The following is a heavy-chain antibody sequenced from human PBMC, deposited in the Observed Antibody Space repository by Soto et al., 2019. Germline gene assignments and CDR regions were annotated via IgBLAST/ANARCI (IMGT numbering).Heavy chain of an antibody. J-gene: IGHJ4*02. CDR2: IIPILGIA. Sequence: SVKVSCKASGGTFSSYTISWVRQAPGQGLEWMGRIIPILGIANYAQKFQGRVTITADKSTSTAYMELSSLRSEDTAVYYCARVNTAMVQNFDYWGQGTLVTVSS. V-gene: IGHV1-69*02. CDR3: ARVNTAMVQNFDY. D-gene: IGHD5-18*01. CDR1: GGTFSSYT.